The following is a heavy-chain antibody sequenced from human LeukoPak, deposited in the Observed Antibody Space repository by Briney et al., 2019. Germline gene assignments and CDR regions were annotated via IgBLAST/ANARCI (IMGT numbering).Heavy chain of an antibody. D-gene: IGHD3-22*01. CDR2: INPSGGST. V-gene: IGHV1-46*01. CDR1: GYTFTSYY. CDR3: AGGNPTYYYDSSGYYS. J-gene: IGHJ4*02. Sequence: ASVKVSCKASGYTFTSYYMHWVRQAPGQGLEWMGIINPSGGSTSYAQKFQGRVTMTRDMSTSTVYMELSSLRSEDTAVYYCAGGNPTYYYDSSGYYSWGQGTLVTVSS.